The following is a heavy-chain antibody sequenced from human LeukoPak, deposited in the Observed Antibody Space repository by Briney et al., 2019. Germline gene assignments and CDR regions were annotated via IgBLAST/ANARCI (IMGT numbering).Heavy chain of an antibody. J-gene: IGHJ4*02. CDR3: ARGGVPYGGLQY. V-gene: IGHV3-33*01. Sequence: GGSLRPSCAASGFTFSSYGMHWVRQAPGKGLEWVAVIWYDGSNKYYADSVKGRFTISRDNSKNTLYLQMNSLRAEDTAVYYCARGGVPYGGLQYWGQGTLVTVSS. D-gene: IGHD4-23*01. CDR1: GFTFSSYG. CDR2: IWYDGSNK.